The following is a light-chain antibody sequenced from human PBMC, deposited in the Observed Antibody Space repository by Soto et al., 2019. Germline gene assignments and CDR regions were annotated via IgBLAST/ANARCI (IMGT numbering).Light chain of an antibody. Sequence: QSVLTQPASVSGSPGQSITISCTGTSSDVGSYNLVSWYQQHPGKAPKLMLYEGSERPSGISFRFSGSKSGNTASLTISGLQAEDEADYYCSSYTSKSSLIFGGGTKLTVL. CDR2: EGS. CDR3: SSYTSKSSLI. V-gene: IGLV2-14*02. J-gene: IGLJ2*01. CDR1: SSDVGSYNL.